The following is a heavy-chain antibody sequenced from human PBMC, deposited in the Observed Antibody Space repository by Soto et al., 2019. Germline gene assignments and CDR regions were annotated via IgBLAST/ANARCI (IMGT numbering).Heavy chain of an antibody. J-gene: IGHJ4*02. V-gene: IGHV4-31*03. D-gene: IGHD3-22*01. CDR3: ARSSANYYDSSETMYYFDY. CDR1: GGSISSGGYY. Sequence: TLSLTCTVSGGSISSGGYYWGWIRQHPGKGLEWIGYIYYSGSTYYNPSLKSRVTISVDTSKNQFSLKLSSVTAADTAVYYCARSSANYYDSSETMYYFDYWGQGTLVTVSS. CDR2: IYYSGST.